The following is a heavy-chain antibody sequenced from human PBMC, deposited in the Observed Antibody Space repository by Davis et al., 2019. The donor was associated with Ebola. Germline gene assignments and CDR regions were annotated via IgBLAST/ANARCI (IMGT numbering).Heavy chain of an antibody. V-gene: IGHV3-30-3*01. J-gene: IGHJ4*02. CDR1: GFTFSSYA. D-gene: IGHD5-18*01. CDR3: ARGVDTYGV. CDR2: ISYDGSNK. Sequence: GESLKISCAASGFTFSSYAMHWVRQAPGKGLEWVAVISYDGSNKYYADSVKGRFTISRDNSKNTLYLQMNSLRAEDTAVYYCARGVDTYGVWGQGTLVTVSS.